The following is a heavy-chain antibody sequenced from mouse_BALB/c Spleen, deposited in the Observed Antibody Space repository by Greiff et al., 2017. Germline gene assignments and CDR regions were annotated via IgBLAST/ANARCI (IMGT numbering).Heavy chain of an antibody. V-gene: IGHV1-74*01. D-gene: IGHD3-1*01. Sequence: QVQLQQSGAELVKPGASVKLSCKASGYTFTSYWMNWVKQRPGRGLEWIGRIDPSDSETHYNQKFKDKATLTVDKSSSTAYIQLSSLTSEDSAVYYCARSGWRDFDYWGQGTTLTVSS. CDR3: ARSGWRDFDY. CDR1: GYTFTSYW. CDR2: IDPSDSET. J-gene: IGHJ2*01.